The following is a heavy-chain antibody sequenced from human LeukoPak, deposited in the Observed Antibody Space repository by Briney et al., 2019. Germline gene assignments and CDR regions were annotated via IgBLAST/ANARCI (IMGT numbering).Heavy chain of an antibody. CDR2: ISGSGGST. J-gene: IGHJ4*02. CDR1: GFTFSSYA. CDR3: AKEGYCSGGSCSYFDY. V-gene: IGHV3-23*01. Sequence: SGGSLRLSCAASGFTFSSYAMSWVRQAPGKGLEWVSAISGSGGSTYYADSVKGRFTISRDNFKNTLYLQMNSLRAEDTAVYYCAKEGYCSGGSCSYFDYWGQGTLVTVSS. D-gene: IGHD2-15*01.